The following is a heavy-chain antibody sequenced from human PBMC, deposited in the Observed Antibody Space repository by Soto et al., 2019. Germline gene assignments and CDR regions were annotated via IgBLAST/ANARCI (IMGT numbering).Heavy chain of an antibody. J-gene: IGHJ6*02. CDR2: ISSSSSTI. CDR3: ARDPLEWLLTTYYYYGMDV. CDR1: GFTFSNYS. V-gene: IGHV3-48*02. D-gene: IGHD3-3*01. Sequence: GGSLRLSCAASGFTFSNYSMNWVRQAPGKGLEWVSYISSSSSTIYYADSVKGRFTISRDNAKNSLYLQMNSLRDEDTAVYYCARDPLEWLLTTYYYYGMDVWGQGTTVTVSS.